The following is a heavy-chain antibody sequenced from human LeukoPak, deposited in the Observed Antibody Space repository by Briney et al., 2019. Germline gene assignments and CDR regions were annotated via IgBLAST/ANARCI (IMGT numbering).Heavy chain of an antibody. CDR3: AKDLGYYDFWSGFDY. Sequence: GGSLRLSCAASGFTFSSYAMSWVRQAPGKGLEWVSAISGSGGSTYCADSVKGRFTISRDNSKNTLYLQMNSLRAEDTAVYYCAKDLGYYDFWSGFDYWGQGTLVTVSS. D-gene: IGHD3-3*01. CDR2: ISGSGGST. V-gene: IGHV3-23*01. J-gene: IGHJ4*02. CDR1: GFTFSSYA.